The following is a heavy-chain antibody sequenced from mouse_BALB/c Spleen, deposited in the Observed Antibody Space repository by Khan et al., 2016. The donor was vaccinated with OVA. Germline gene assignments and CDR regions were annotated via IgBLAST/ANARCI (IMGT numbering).Heavy chain of an antibody. J-gene: IGHJ3*01. Sequence: VQLKQSGPDLVKPGASVKISCKASGYSFTVYYMTWVKQSHGKSLEWIGRVNPNNGDTNYNQNFKGKAILTVDKSSNTAYMELRSLTSEDSAVFYCARVYEFFPYWGQGTLVTVSA. CDR1: GYSFTVYY. D-gene: IGHD2-12*01. V-gene: IGHV1-26*01. CDR3: ARVYEFFPY. CDR2: VNPNNGDT.